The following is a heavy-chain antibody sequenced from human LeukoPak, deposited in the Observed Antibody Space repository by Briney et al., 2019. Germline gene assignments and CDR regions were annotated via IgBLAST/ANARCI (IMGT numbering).Heavy chain of an antibody. D-gene: IGHD3-22*01. J-gene: IGHJ4*02. V-gene: IGHV3-48*03. CDR2: ISSSGSTI. CDR3: AKADGYYYDSSGYCWDY. Sequence: GGSLRLSCAASGFTFSSYEMNWVRQAPGKGLEWVSYISSSGSTIYYADSVKGRFTISRDNSKNTLYLQMNSLRAEDTAVYYCAKADGYYYDSSGYCWDYWGQGTLVTVSP. CDR1: GFTFSSYE.